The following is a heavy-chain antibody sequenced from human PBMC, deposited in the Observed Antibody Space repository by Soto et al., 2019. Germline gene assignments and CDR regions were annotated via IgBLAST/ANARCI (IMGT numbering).Heavy chain of an antibody. Sequence: GGSLRLSCAASGFTFSGSWMYWVRQAPGKGLEWVSRIHSDGSTTDYADSVRGRFAISRDNAKNTLYLQINSLRDEDTAVYYCTRDRGGNFYGGLDYWGRGTLVTVSS. V-gene: IGHV3-74*01. D-gene: IGHD1-26*01. J-gene: IGHJ4*02. CDR1: GFTFSGSW. CDR2: IHSDGSTT. CDR3: TRDRGGNFYGGLDY.